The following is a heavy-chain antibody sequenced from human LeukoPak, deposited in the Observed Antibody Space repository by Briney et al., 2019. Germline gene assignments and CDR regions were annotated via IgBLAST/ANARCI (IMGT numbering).Heavy chain of an antibody. CDR2: IYDSETT. V-gene: IGHV4-39*01. J-gene: IGHJ4*02. CDR3: ARHTSVAGPFDY. CDR1: GGSISSRSSF. D-gene: IGHD6-19*01. Sequence: PSETLSLTCTVSGGSISSRSSFWGWIRQPPGKGLDWIGSIYDSETTSYNPSLKSRVAISVDTSKNQFSLKLSSVTAADTAVYYCARHTSVAGPFDYWGQGTLVTVSS.